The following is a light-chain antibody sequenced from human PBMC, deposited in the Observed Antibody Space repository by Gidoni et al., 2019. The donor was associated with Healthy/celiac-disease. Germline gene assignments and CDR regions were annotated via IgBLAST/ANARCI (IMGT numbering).Light chain of an antibody. V-gene: IGLV1-44*01. CDR1: SSNIGSNP. CDR2: SNN. Sequence: QSVLTQPPSASGTPGQRVTISCSGSSSNIGSNPVNWYQPLPGTAPNLLIYSNNQRPSGVPARFSGSKSGTSASLAISGLQSEDEADYYCAAWDDSLNGAVFGGGTQLTVL. J-gene: IGLJ7*01. CDR3: AAWDDSLNGAV.